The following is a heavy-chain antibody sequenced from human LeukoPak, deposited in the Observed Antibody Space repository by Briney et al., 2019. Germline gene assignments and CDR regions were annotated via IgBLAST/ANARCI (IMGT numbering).Heavy chain of an antibody. CDR3: AREATVILQSTGDY. CDR1: GFTFSSYS. CDR2: ISATSVYI. V-gene: IGHV3-21*01. D-gene: IGHD4-11*01. J-gene: IGHJ4*02. Sequence: GGSLRLSCAASGFTFSSYSMNWVRQAPGKGLEWVSSISATSVYIYYADSVKGRFTISRDNAKNSLYLRMNSLRAEDTAVYYCAREATVILQSTGDYWGQGTLVTVSS.